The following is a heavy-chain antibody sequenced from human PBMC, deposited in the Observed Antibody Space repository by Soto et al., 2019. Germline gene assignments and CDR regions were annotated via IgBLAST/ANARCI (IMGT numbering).Heavy chain of an antibody. D-gene: IGHD5-18*01. Sequence: ASVKVSCKASGYTFTYRYLHWVRQSPGQALEWMGWITPFNGNTNYAQKFQDRVTITRDRSMSTAYMELSSLRSEDTAMYYCARSRAAMGHDAFDIWGQGTMVTVSS. J-gene: IGHJ3*02. CDR1: GYTFTYRY. CDR2: ITPFNGNT. V-gene: IGHV1-45*02. CDR3: ARSRAAMGHDAFDI.